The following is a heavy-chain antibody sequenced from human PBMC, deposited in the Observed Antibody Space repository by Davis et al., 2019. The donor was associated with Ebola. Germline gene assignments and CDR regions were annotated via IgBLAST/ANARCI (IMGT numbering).Heavy chain of an antibody. CDR3: TRRSNCTNSC. V-gene: IGHV3-49*04. CDR2: IRSKAYGGTT. J-gene: IGHJ4*02. Sequence: GGSLRLSCAASGFTFSGSAMHWVRQAPGKGLEWVGFIRSKAYGGTTEYAASVKGRFTISRDDSKSIAYLQMNSLKTEDTAVYYCTRRSNCTNSCWGQGTLVTVSS. D-gene: IGHD2-8*01. CDR1: GFTFSGSA.